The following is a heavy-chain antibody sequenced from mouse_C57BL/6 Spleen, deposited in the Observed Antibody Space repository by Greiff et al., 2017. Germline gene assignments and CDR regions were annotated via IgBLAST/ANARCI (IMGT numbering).Heavy chain of an antibody. D-gene: IGHD1-1*01. Sequence: QVQLKQPGAELVKPGASVKLSCKASGYTFTSYWMHWVKQRPGQGLEWIGMIHPNSGSTNYNEKFKSKATLTVDKSSGTAYMQLSSLTSEDSAVDYCAREGTTVVDQAWFAYWGQGTLVTVSA. CDR1: GYTFTSYW. J-gene: IGHJ3*01. CDR2: IHPNSGST. CDR3: AREGTTVVDQAWFAY. V-gene: IGHV1-64*01.